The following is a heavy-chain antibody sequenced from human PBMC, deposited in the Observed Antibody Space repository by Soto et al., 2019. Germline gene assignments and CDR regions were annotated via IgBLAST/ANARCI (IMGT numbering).Heavy chain of an antibody. CDR1: GFTFDDYA. V-gene: IGHV3-9*01. Sequence: EVQLVEAGGGLVQPGRSLRLSCAASGFTFDDYAMHWVRQAPGKGLEWVSSIGGISNIGYADSVKGRITISRDNAMNSVYLQMNSLRPEDTALYCCAPGYRSGWHNWLDPWGQGTLVTVSS. D-gene: IGHD6-19*01. J-gene: IGHJ5*02. CDR3: APGYRSGWHNWLDP. CDR2: IGGISNI.